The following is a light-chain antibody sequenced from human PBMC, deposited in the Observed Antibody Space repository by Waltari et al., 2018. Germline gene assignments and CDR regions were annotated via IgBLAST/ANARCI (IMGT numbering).Light chain of an antibody. CDR2: GAS. Sequence: EVVLTQSPATLSVSPGERATLSCRASQNVNYYLAWYQQKDGQAPRLLIYGASTRAHGIPDRFSGSGSGTEFTLSISSLQSEDFAVYYCQQYNNWPRTFGQGTKVEIK. V-gene: IGKV3-15*01. CDR1: QNVNYY. CDR3: QQYNNWPRT. J-gene: IGKJ1*01.